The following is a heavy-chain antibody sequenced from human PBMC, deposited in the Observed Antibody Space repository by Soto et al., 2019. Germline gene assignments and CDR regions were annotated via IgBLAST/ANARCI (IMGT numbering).Heavy chain of an antibody. J-gene: IGHJ4*02. CDR2: INHSGST. V-gene: IGHV4-34*01. CDR1: GGSFSGYY. CDR3: ARGRLAFLPSGYSLFDY. Sequence: QVQLQQWGAGLLKPSETLSLTCAVYGGSFSGYYWSWIRQPPGKGLEWIGEINHSGSTNYNPSLKSRVTIPVDTSKNQFSLKLSSVTAADTAVYYCARGRLAFLPSGYSLFDYWGQGTLVTVSS. D-gene: IGHD3-22*01.